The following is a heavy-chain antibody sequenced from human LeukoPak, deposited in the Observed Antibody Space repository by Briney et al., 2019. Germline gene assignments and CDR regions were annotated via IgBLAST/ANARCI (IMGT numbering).Heavy chain of an antibody. CDR3: ARVGYSYGYAGTFDY. D-gene: IGHD5-18*01. CDR1: GFTFSSYW. J-gene: IGHJ4*02. Sequence: PGGSLRLSCAASGFTFSSYWMSWVRQAPGQGLEWVANIKQDGSEKYYVDSVKGRFTISRDNAKNSLYLQMNSLRAEDTAVYYCARVGYSYGYAGTFDYWGQGTLVTVSS. CDR2: IKQDGSEK. V-gene: IGHV3-7*01.